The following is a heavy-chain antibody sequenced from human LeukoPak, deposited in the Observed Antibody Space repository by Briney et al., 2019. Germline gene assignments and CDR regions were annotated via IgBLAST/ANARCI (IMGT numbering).Heavy chain of an antibody. CDR3: AELGITMIGCV. D-gene: IGHD3-10*02. CDR1: GFTLSSYE. CDR2: IDYSGGST. J-gene: IGHJ6*04. V-gene: IGHV3-23*01. Sequence: PGGSLRLSCTVSGFTLSSYEMSWIRQAPGKGLEWVSSIDYSGGSTYYADSVKGRFTISRDNAKNSLYLQMNSLRAEDTAVYYCAELGITMIGCVCGKGTTVTISS.